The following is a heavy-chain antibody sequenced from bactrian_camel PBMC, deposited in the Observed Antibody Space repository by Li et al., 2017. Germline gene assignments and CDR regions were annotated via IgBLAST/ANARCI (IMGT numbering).Heavy chain of an antibody. Sequence: HVQLVESGGGLVQPGGSLTFSCAVTGFTVSNYWMYWVRQAPGKGLEWVSAIRNGGGTTYYADSVKGRVTVSRDDAKNTVYLRMNSLKPEDTALYYCAATYYSSYDDHEYKYWGQGTQVT. D-gene: IGHD4*01. CDR1: GFTVSNYW. CDR2: IRNGGGTT. CDR3: AATYYSSYDDHEYKY. J-gene: IGHJ4*01. V-gene: IGHV3S1*01.